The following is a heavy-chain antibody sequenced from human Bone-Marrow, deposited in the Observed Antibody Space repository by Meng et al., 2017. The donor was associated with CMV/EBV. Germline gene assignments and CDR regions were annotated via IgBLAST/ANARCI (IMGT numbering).Heavy chain of an antibody. D-gene: IGHD6-19*01. V-gene: IGHV3-21*04. Sequence: GESLKISCAASGFTFSSYSMNWVRQAPGKGLEWVSSISSSSSYIYYADSVKGRFTISRDNAKNSLYLQMNSLRAEDTAVYYCARRSAVAHPFDYWGQGTRVTCSS. J-gene: IGHJ4*02. CDR2: ISSSSSYI. CDR1: GFTFSSYS. CDR3: ARRSAVAHPFDY.